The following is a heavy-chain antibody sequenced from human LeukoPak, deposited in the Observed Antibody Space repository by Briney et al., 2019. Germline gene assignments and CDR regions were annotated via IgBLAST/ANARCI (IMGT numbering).Heavy chain of an antibody. Sequence: SETLSLTCTVSGGSISSGSYYWSWIRQPAGKGLEWIGRIYTSGSTNYNPSLKSRVTISVDTSKNQFSLKLSSVTAADTAVYYCARDLGLGSLFDYWGQGTLVTVSP. V-gene: IGHV4-61*02. D-gene: IGHD7-27*01. J-gene: IGHJ4*02. CDR1: GGSISSGSYY. CDR2: IYTSGST. CDR3: ARDLGLGSLFDY.